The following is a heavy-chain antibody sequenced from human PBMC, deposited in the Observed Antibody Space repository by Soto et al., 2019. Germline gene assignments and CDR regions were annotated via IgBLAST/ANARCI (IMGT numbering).Heavy chain of an antibody. CDR3: ARVRVRFLEWLGSEG. V-gene: IGHV1-69*01. CDR2: IIPIFGTA. CDR1: GGTFSGYA. Sequence: QVQVVQSGAEVKKTGSSVKVSCKASGGTFSGYAISWVREASGQGLEWMGGIIPIFGTANYAQKFQGRVTITADEFTSTAYMELSSLRSEDTAVYYCARVRVRFLEWLGSEGWGQGTLVTVSS. D-gene: IGHD3-3*01. J-gene: IGHJ4*02.